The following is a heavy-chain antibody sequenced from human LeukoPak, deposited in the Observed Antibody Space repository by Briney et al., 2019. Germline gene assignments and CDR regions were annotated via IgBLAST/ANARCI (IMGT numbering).Heavy chain of an antibody. CDR3: AKSFSETERVTITAH. D-gene: IGHD5-24*01. CDR2: IYNSGTT. V-gene: IGHV4-59*01. Sequence: PSETLSLTCTVSGGSISSNFWSWIRQPPGKGLEYIGYIYNSGTTNYNPSLKSRVAISVDTSKNQLSLKLSSVTAADTAVYYCAKSFSETERVTITAHWGQGTLVTVSS. J-gene: IGHJ4*02. CDR1: GGSISSNF.